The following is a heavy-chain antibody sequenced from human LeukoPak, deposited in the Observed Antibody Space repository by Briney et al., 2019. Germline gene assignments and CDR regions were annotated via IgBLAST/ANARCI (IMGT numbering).Heavy chain of an antibody. Sequence: PGGSLRLSCAASGFTVSSNYMSWVRQAPGKGLEYVSVIYSGDSTYYADSVKGRFTISRDNSKNTLYLQMNSLRAEDTAVYYCARSDGYNFNFGYWGQGTLVTVSS. J-gene: IGHJ4*02. CDR3: ARSDGYNFNFGY. CDR1: GFTVSSNY. CDR2: IYSGDST. D-gene: IGHD5-24*01. V-gene: IGHV3-53*01.